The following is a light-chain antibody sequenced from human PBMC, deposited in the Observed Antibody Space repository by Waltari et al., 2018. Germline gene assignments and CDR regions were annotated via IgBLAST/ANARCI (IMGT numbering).Light chain of an antibody. J-gene: IGLJ1*01. CDR1: SSDVGGYNY. Sequence: QSALTQPRSVSGSPGQSVTISCTGTSSDVGGYNYVSWYQQHPGKAPKLMIYDVSKRPSGGPALFSGPKAGNTASLTISGLQAEDEADYYCCSYAGSYTFVFGTGTKVTVL. CDR3: CSYAGSYTFV. V-gene: IGLV2-11*01. CDR2: DVS.